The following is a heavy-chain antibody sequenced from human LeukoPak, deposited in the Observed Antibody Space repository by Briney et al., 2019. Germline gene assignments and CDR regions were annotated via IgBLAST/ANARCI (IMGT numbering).Heavy chain of an antibody. D-gene: IGHD6-13*01. CDR2: IYSDNT. CDR1: GFTVSSNS. J-gene: IGHJ6*03. Sequence: PGGSLRLSCTVSGFTVSSNSMSWVRQAPGKGLEWVSFIYSDNTHYSDSVKGRFTISRDNSKNTLYLQMNSLRAEDTAVYYCAKGWSDSSSYPYYYYYYMDVWGKGTTVTISS. CDR3: AKGWSDSSSYPYYYYYYMDV. V-gene: IGHV3-53*01.